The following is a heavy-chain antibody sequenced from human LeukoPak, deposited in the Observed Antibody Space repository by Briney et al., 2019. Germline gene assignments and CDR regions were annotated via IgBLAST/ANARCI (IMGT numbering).Heavy chain of an antibody. CDR1: GYTFTSYD. CDR2: MNPNSGNT. Sequence: ASVKVSCKASGYTFTSYDINWVRQATGQGLEWMGWMNPNSGNTGSAQRFQGRVTMTRDTSISTAYMELSSLKSEDTAVYYCARGPLVRLPSSFDPWGQGTLVTVSS. J-gene: IGHJ5*02. CDR3: ARGPLVRLPSSFDP. D-gene: IGHD3-16*02. V-gene: IGHV1-8*01.